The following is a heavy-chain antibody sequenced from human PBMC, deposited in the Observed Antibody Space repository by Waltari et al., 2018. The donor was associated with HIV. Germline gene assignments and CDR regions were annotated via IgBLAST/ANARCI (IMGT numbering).Heavy chain of an antibody. J-gene: IGHJ3*02. CDR1: GGSISSYY. D-gene: IGHD2-2*01. CDR3: AREYCSSTSCSPNGRLGAFDI. CDR2: IYTSGST. V-gene: IGHV4-4*07. Sequence: QVQLQESGPGLVKASETLSLTCTVSGGSISSYYWSWIRQPAGKGREWIGRIYTSGSTNYNSSLKSRVTMSIDTSKNQFFLKLSSVTAADTAVYYCAREYCSSTSCSPNGRLGAFDIWGQGTMVTVSS.